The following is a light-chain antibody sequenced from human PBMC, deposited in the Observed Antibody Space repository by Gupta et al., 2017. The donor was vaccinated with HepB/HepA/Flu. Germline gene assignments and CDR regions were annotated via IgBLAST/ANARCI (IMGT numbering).Light chain of an antibody. V-gene: IGLV1-44*01. CDR2: SNN. CDR1: SSNIGSNT. Sequence: QSVLTQPPSASGTPGQTVPIPCSGSSSNIGSNTVNWYQQLPGTAPKLLIYSNNQRPSGVPDRFSGSKSGTSASLAISGLQSEDEADYYCAAWDDSLNGPVFGGGTKLTVL. CDR3: AAWDDSLNGPV. J-gene: IGLJ2*01.